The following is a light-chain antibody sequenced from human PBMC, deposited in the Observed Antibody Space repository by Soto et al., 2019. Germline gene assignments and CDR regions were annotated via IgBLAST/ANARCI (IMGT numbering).Light chain of an antibody. J-gene: IGLJ1*01. CDR3: CSYAGGSLYV. Sequence: QAASVSGSPGQSITISCTGTSSDVGRYDFVSWFQQHPGKAPKLMIFEVSKRPSGISTRFSGSKSGNTASLTISGLQAEDEAYYFCCSYAGGSLYVFGSGTKLTVL. CDR2: EVS. CDR1: SSDVGRYDF. V-gene: IGLV2-23*02.